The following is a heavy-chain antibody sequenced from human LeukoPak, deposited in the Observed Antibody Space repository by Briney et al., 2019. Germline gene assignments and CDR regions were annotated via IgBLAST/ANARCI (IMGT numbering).Heavy chain of an antibody. D-gene: IGHD6-19*01. J-gene: IGHJ4*02. CDR3: ARGVGYSSGWYEDYYFDY. V-gene: IGHV1-8*03. CDR2: MNPNSGNT. Sequence: ASVKVSCKASGYTFTSYDINWVRQATGQGLEWMGWMNPNSGNTGYAQKFQGRVTITRNTSISTAYMELSSLRSEDTAVYYCARGVGYSSGWYEDYYFDYWGQGTLVTVSS. CDR1: GYTFTSYD.